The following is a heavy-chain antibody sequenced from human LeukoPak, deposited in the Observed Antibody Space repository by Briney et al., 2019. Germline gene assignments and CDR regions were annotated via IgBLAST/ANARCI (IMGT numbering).Heavy chain of an antibody. V-gene: IGHV4-39*01. CDR2: ISHSRGT. CDR3: ARLQFRGSDGGDY. CDR1: GGSISSSDYF. J-gene: IGHJ4*02. D-gene: IGHD3-10*01. Sequence: PSETLSLTYTVSGGSISSSDYFWGWIRQPPEKGLEWIGSISHSRGTHYNPSLKSRLTVAVDTSKNQFSLRLSSVTAADTAVYYCARLQFRGSDGGDYWGRGTLVTVSS.